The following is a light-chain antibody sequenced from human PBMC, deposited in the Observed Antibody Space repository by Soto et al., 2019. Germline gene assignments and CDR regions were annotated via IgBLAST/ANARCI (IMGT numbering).Light chain of an antibody. CDR1: QSVSKY. CDR3: QQRDSWPLT. CDR2: DAS. V-gene: IGKV3-11*01. Sequence: EIVLTQSPATLSLSPGERATLSCRASQSVSKYFAWYQQKPGQAPRLLISDASKRATGIPARFSGSGSGTAFTLTISSLEPEDFAVYYCQQRDSWPLTFGQGTRLEIK. J-gene: IGKJ5*01.